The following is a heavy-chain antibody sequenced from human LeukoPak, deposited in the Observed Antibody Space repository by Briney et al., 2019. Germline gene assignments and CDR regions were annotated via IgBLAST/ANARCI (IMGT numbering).Heavy chain of an antibody. J-gene: IGHJ4*02. D-gene: IGHD3-22*01. V-gene: IGHV3-9*01. Sequence: TGRSLRLSCAASGFTFDDYAMHWVRQAPGKGLEWVSGISWNSGSIGYADSVKGRFTISRDNAKNSLYLQMNSLRAEDTALYYCAKDTGYYYDSSNYLGYWGQGTLVTVSS. CDR2: ISWNSGSI. CDR1: GFTFDDYA. CDR3: AKDTGYYYDSSNYLGY.